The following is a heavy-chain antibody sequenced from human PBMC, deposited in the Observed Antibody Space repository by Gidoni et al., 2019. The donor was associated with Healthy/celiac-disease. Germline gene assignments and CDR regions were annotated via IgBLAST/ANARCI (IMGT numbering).Heavy chain of an antibody. D-gene: IGHD2-2*01. CDR1: GFTFRNAW. CDR3: TTDCSSTSCDYYYYYYMDV. J-gene: IGHJ6*03. CDR2: IKSKTDGGTT. V-gene: IGHV3-15*01. Sequence: EVQLVESGGGLVKPGGSLRLSCAASGFTFRNAWMSWVRQAPGKGLEWVGRIKSKTDGGTTDYAAPVKGRFTISRDDSKNTLYLQMNSLKTEDTAVYYCTTDCSSTSCDYYYYYYMDVWGKGTTVTVSS.